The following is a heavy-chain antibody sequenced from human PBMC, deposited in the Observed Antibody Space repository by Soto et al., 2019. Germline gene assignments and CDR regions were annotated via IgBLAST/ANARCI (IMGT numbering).Heavy chain of an antibody. D-gene: IGHD6-6*01. CDR3: AREYSSSAGWFDP. CDR1: DYPIGRGYY. CDR2: IYHSGNT. J-gene: IGHJ5*02. V-gene: IGHV4-38-2*02. Sequence: SETLSLTCAVSDYPIGRGYYWGWIRQPPGGGLEWIGSIYHSGNTHYNPSLKSRVTISVDTSKNQFSLKLKSVTAADTAVYFCAREYSSSAGWFDPWGQGAQVTVSS.